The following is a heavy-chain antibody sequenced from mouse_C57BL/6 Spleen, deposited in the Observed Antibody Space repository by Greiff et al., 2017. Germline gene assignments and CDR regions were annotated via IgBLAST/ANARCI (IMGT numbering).Heavy chain of an antibody. V-gene: IGHV14-2*01. D-gene: IGHD1-1*01. CDR2: IDPEDGET. CDR3: ALITTVVDNFDY. J-gene: IGHJ2*01. CDR1: GFNIKDSY. Sequence: VQLKESGAELVKPGASVKLSCTASGFNIKDSYMHWVKQRTEQGLEWIGRIDPEDGETKYAPKFQGKATITADTSSNTAYLQLSSLTSEDTAVYYCALITTVVDNFDYWGQGTTLTVSS.